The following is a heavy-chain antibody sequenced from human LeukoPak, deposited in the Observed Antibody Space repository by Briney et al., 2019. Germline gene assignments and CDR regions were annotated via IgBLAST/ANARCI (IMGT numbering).Heavy chain of an antibody. J-gene: IGHJ4*02. CDR3: ASGALRFFGY. D-gene: IGHD5-12*01. CDR1: GGSFSGYY. Sequence: SETLSLTCAVYGGSFSGYYWSWIRQPPGKGLEWIGEINHSGSTNYNPSLKSRVTISVDTSKNQFSLKLSSVTAADTAVYYCASGALRFFGYWGQGTLVTVSS. V-gene: IGHV4-34*01. CDR2: INHSGST.